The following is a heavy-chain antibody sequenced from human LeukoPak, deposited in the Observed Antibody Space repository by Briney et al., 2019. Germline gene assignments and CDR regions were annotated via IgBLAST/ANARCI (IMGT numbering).Heavy chain of an antibody. V-gene: IGHV4-59*01. Sequence: PSETLSLTCTVSGGSISSYYWSWIRQPPGKGLEWIGYIYYSGSTNYNPSLKSRVAISVDTSKNQFSLKLSSVTAADTAVYYCARGISTVTEYYFDYWGQGTLVTVSS. D-gene: IGHD4-17*01. CDR2: IYYSGST. J-gene: IGHJ4*02. CDR3: ARGISTVTEYYFDY. CDR1: GGSISSYY.